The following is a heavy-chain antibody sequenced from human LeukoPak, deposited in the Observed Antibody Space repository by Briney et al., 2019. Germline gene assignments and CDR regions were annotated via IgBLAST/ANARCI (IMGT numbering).Heavy chain of an antibody. CDR3: SMSITIFGVVAYFYY. CDR1: GGSISSGDYY. V-gene: IGHV4-30-4*01. D-gene: IGHD3-3*01. CDR2: IYYSGST. Sequence: RSSETLSLTCTVSGGSISSGDYYWSWIRQPPGKGLEWIGYIYYSGSTYYNLSLKSRVTISVDNSKNQLCLKLSSGTAVGTAVYYLSMSITIFGVVAYFYYCGHGTLVTVSS. J-gene: IGHJ4*01.